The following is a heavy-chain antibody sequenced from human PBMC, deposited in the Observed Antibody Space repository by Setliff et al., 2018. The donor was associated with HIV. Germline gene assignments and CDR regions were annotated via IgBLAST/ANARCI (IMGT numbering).Heavy chain of an antibody. CDR1: GAGISGYS. CDR3: ARHSPSGY. J-gene: IGHJ4*02. Sequence: PLETLSLTCIASGAGISGYSWSWIRQPPGKGLEWIGYIYNSASTSYNPSLKSRVTISVDTSKNQFSLKLSSVTAADTAVYYCARHSPSGYWGQGTLVTVSS. V-gene: IGHV4-59*08. CDR2: IYNSAST.